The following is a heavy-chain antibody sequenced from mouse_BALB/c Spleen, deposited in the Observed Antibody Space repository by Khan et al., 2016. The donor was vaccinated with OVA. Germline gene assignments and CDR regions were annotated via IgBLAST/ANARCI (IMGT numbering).Heavy chain of an antibody. D-gene: IGHD2-10*02. V-gene: IGHV5-4*02. CDR2: ISDGGNYT. Sequence: EVELVESGGGLVKPGGSLKLSCAASGFTFSDYYMYWVRQTPEKRLEWVATISDGGNYTSYPDSVKGRVTISRDNAKNNLYLQMSSLKSEDTAMYYCARGGYGSFAFWGQGTLVTVSA. CDR3: ARGGYGSFAF. CDR1: GFTFSDYY. J-gene: IGHJ3*01.